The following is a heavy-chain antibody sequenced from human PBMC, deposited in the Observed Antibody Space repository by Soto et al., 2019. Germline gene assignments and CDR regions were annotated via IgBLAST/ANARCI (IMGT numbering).Heavy chain of an antibody. J-gene: IGHJ4*02. V-gene: IGHV3-23*01. CDR2: ISDSGST. CDR1: GFTFSTYA. D-gene: IGHD2-2*01. Sequence: EVQLLESGGGLVQPAGSLRLSCTASGFTFSTYAMSWVRQAPGKGLEWVSTISDSGSTYYADTVKGRFTISRDNSKNTLYREMNSLRAEDTAVYYCAKDKGGRYCSRTSCLYSFDYWGQGTLVTVSS. CDR3: AKDKGGRYCSRTSCLYSFDY.